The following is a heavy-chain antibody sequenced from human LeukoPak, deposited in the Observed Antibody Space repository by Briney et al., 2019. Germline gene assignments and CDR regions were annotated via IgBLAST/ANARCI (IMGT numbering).Heavy chain of an antibody. V-gene: IGHV3-21*01. CDR2: IIISSTYI. CDR1: GFTFSDYW. J-gene: IGHJ5*02. Sequence: GGSLRLSFAASGFTFSDYWMHWVRPPPGKGLEWVSSIIISSTYISYADSVKGRFTIYRDNAKKSLYLQMNSLRAEDTAVYYCAGRALYHWFDPWGQGTLVTVSS. D-gene: IGHD3-16*01. CDR3: AGRALYHWFDP.